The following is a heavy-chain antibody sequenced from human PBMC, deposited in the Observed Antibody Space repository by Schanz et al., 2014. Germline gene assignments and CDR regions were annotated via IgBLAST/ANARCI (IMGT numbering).Heavy chain of an antibody. J-gene: IGHJ4*02. V-gene: IGHV4-34*01. Sequence: QVQLQQWGAGLLKPSETLSLTCAVSGGSFSGYYWSWIRQPPDTGLEWIGEINQSGDTNYNPSLKSRVPISVDTSTNQFPLKLRSVTAADTAVYYCARLYCSTPGCYVSPNGFAKDYWGQGTLVTVSS. CDR3: ARLYCSTPGCYVSPNGFAKDY. CDR1: GGSFSGYY. D-gene: IGHD2-2*01. CDR2: INQSGDT.